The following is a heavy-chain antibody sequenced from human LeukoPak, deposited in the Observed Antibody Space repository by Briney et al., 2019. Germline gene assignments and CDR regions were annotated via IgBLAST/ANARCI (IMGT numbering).Heavy chain of an antibody. J-gene: IGHJ5*02. CDR3: ARGKTSQNIVTRKTYNWFDP. Sequence: GGSLRLSCAASGFTFSSYSMNWARQAPGKGLEWVSSISSSSSYIYYADSVKGRFTISRDNAKNSLYLQMKSLRAEDTAVYYCARGKTSQNIVTRKTYNWFDPWGQGTLVTVSS. CDR2: ISSSSSYI. V-gene: IGHV3-21*01. CDR1: GFTFSSYS. D-gene: IGHD2/OR15-2a*01.